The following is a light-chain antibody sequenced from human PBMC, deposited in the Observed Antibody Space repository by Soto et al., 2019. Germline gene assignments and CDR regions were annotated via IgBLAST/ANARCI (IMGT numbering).Light chain of an antibody. J-gene: IGLJ2*01. CDR1: SSNIGNNY. CDR3: AAWDVSLVV. Sequence: QSALTQPPSVSAAPGQKVTISCSGSSSNIGNNYVSWYQQLPGTAPKLLIYENNKRPSGIPDRFSGSKSGTSATLAISGLQSEDEADYYCAAWDVSLVVFGGGTKVTVL. CDR2: ENN. V-gene: IGLV1-51*02.